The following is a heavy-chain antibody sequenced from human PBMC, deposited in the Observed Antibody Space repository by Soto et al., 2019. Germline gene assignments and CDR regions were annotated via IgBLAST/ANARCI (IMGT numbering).Heavy chain of an antibody. Sequence: GGSLRLSCAASGFTFSSYGMHWVRQAPGKGLEWVAVISYDGSNKYCADSVKGRFTISRDNSKNTLYLQMNSLRAEDTAVYYCAKDGRRSGDLLIFRWYFDLWGRGTLVTVYS. V-gene: IGHV3-30*18. CDR3: AKDGRRSGDLLIFRWYFDL. J-gene: IGHJ2*01. CDR2: ISYDGSNK. CDR1: GFTFSSYG. D-gene: IGHD3-10*01.